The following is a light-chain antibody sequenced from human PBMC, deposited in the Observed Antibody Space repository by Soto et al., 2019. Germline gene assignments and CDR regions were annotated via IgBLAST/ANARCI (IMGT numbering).Light chain of an antibody. CDR2: TSS. V-gene: IGKV1-5*01. Sequence: IEMTQSPASLSASVGDRVTITCRASQTIATYLNWFQHKSGRAPKLLIYTSSSVNSGVSSRFSGSGSGTEFTLTISSLQPDDFATYYCQHYNSYSEAFGQGTKVELK. CDR3: QHYNSYSEA. CDR1: QTIATY. J-gene: IGKJ1*01.